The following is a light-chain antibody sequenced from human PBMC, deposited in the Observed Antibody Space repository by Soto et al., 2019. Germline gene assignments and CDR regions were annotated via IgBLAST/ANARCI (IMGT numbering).Light chain of an antibody. CDR2: GAS. CDR3: QQYNTWPIA. V-gene: IGKV3-15*01. Sequence: IVMTQSPATLSVSAGERFTLCCSVSESVDTNFAWYQQRPGQAPRLLIYGASIRATDVPVRFSGSGSGTDFTLTINSLQSEDSVVYYCQQYNTWPIAFGQGTRLEIK. J-gene: IGKJ5*01. CDR1: ESVDTN.